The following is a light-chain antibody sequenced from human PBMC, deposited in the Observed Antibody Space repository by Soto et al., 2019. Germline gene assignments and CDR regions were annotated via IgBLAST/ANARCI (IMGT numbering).Light chain of an antibody. CDR2: DVS. Sequence: EIVLTQSPATLSLSPGERATLSCRASQSVTSYFAWYQQKPGQAPRLLIYDVSNRATGIPARFSGSGSGTDFALTINSVEPEDFAVYYCQQHGNGQYTFGHGTKVDIK. CDR1: QSVTSY. J-gene: IGKJ3*01. CDR3: QQHGNGQYT. V-gene: IGKV3-11*01.